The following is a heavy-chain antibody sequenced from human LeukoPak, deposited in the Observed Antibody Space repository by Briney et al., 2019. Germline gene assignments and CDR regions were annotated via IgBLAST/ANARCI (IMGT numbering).Heavy chain of an antibody. CDR2: ISSGGDIM. J-gene: IGHJ1*01. D-gene: IGHD2/OR15-2a*01. Sequence: GGSLRLSCAASGFTFNTYTMNWVRQAPGKGLQWVSYISSGGDIMHYADSVKGRFTSSRDNAKNSGYLEMNSLGAEDTAVYYCATNLIGAGEYFQQWGQGTLVTVSS. CDR3: ATNLIGAGEYFQQ. CDR1: GFTFNTYT. V-gene: IGHV3-48*04.